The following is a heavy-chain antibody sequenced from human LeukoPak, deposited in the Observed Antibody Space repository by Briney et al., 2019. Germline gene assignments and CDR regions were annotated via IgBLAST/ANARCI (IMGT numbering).Heavy chain of an antibody. D-gene: IGHD5-18*01. J-gene: IGHJ4*02. CDR3: AKGYNYAYEY. V-gene: IGHV3-53*01. CDR2: IYSGCST. Sequence: PGGALSLSCAASGLPFRSSEMSGARQGPGKGREGVELIYSGCSTYYAASVKGRFTISRDNSKNTLYLQMNSLRPEDTAVYYCAKGYNYAYEYWGQGTLVTVSS. CDR1: GLPFRSSE.